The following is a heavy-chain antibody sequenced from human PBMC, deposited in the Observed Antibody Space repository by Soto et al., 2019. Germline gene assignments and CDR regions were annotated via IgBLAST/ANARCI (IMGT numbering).Heavy chain of an antibody. V-gene: IGHV3-9*01. Sequence: GGSPRLCCAACGFTVYDYAMDWVRQDPGKGLEWVSGISWNSGSIGYADSVKGRFTISRDNAKNSLYLQMNSLRAEDTALYYCAKDIAVAAGAFDIWGQGTMVTVSS. CDR3: AKDIAVAAGAFDI. CDR2: ISWNSGSI. CDR1: GFTVYDYA. J-gene: IGHJ3*02. D-gene: IGHD6-19*01.